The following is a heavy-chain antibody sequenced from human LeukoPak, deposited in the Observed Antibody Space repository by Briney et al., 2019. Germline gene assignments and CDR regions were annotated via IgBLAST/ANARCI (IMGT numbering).Heavy chain of an antibody. D-gene: IGHD1-26*01. V-gene: IGHV3-23*01. J-gene: IGHJ6*02. CDR1: GFTFSSYA. CDR2: ISGSGGST. Sequence: PGGSLRLSCAASGFTFSSYAMSWVRQAPGKGLEWVSAISGSGGSTYYADSVKGRFTISRDNSKNTLYLQMNSLRAEDTAVYYCASQGAELLGYYYYGMDVWGQGTTVTVSS. CDR3: ASQGAELLGYYYYGMDV.